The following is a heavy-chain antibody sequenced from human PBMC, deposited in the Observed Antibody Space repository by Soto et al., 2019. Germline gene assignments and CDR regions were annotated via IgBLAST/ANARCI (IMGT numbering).Heavy chain of an antibody. CDR2: INPNSGGT. CDR1: GYTFTGYY. D-gene: IGHD3-3*01. V-gene: IGHV1-2*04. J-gene: IGHJ4*02. Sequence: GASVKVSCKASGYTFTGYYMHWVRQAPGQGLEWMGWINPNSGGTNYAQKFQGWVTISVDTSKNQFSLKLSSVTAADTAVYYCARSPQPFTIFSSVDGYYFDYWGQGTLVTVSS. CDR3: ARSPQPFTIFSSVDGYYFDY.